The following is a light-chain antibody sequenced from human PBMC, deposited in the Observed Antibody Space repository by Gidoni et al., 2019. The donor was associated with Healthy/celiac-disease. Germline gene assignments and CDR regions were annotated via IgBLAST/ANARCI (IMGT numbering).Light chain of an antibody. CDR2: GAS. CDR1: QSVSSN. CDR3: QQYNNWPLT. Sequence: ELVLPQSPATLSVSPGERATPSCRASQSVSSNLAWYQQKPGQAPRLLIYGASTRATGIPARFSGSGSGTEFTLTISSLQSEDFAFYYCQQYNNWPLTFGEGTKVEIK. J-gene: IGKJ4*01. V-gene: IGKV3-15*01.